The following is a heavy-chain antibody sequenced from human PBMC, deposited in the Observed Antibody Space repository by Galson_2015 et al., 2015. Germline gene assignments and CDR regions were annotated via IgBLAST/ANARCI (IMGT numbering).Heavy chain of an antibody. Sequence: SVKVSCKASGGTFSIFAISWVRQAPGQRLEWMGGLLPIYGTPNYAQKFRGRVTITADESTSTAYMELSSLTSEDTAVFYCATSNADVYCSGGSCYHDSWGQGTLVTVSS. CDR2: LLPIYGTP. CDR1: GGTFSIFA. V-gene: IGHV1-69*13. J-gene: IGHJ4*02. D-gene: IGHD2-15*01. CDR3: ATSNADVYCSGGSCYHDS.